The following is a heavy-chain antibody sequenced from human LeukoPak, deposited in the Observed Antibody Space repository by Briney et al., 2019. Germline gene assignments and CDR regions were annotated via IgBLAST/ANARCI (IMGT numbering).Heavy chain of an antibody. D-gene: IGHD1-26*01. J-gene: IGHJ4*02. CDR1: GYSISSGYY. V-gene: IGHV4-38-2*02. CDR3: ATDGPSGSYDY. Sequence: SETLSLTCTVSGYSISSGYYWSWIRQPPGKGLEWIGEINHSGSTNYNPSLKSRVTISVDTSKNQFSLKLSSVTAADTAVYYCATDGPSGSYDYWGQGTLVTVSS. CDR2: INHSGST.